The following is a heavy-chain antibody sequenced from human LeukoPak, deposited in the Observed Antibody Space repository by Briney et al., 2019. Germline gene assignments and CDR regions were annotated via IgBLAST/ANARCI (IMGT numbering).Heavy chain of an antibody. Sequence: GGSLRLSCAASGFTFSTYSMNWVRQAPGKGLEWVSYISSSSFTIHYADSVKGRFTTSRDNAKSSLYLQMNSLRAEDTAVYYCAREICGSDCYSTFDYWGQGALVTVSS. CDR3: AREICGSDCYSTFDY. CDR2: ISSSSFTI. CDR1: GFTFSTYS. D-gene: IGHD2-21*02. V-gene: IGHV3-48*04. J-gene: IGHJ4*02.